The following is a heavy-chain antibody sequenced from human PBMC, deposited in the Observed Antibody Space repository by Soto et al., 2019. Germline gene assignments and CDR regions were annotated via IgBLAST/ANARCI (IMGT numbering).Heavy chain of an antibody. CDR1: GGSISSGGYY. CDR3: ARGSFSSSLSWFDP. J-gene: IGHJ5*02. D-gene: IGHD6-19*01. V-gene: IGHV4-31*03. CDR2: IYYSGRT. Sequence: SETLSLTCTVSGGSISSGGYYWSWIRQHPGKGLEWIEYIYYSGRTYYNPSLHSRVSIAVDTTENQFSLKLTSVTAADTSVYYCARGSFSSSLSWFDPWGRGTLVTVS.